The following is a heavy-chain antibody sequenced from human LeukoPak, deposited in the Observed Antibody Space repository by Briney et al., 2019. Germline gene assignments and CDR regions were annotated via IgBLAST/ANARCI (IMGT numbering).Heavy chain of an antibody. J-gene: IGHJ1*01. CDR3: ARNSAYNFLD. CDR2: IFHSGAT. V-gene: IGHV4-4*02. D-gene: IGHD5-24*01. Sequence: SGTLSLTCAVSGDSISSDNNWNWVRQLPGKVLEWIGEIFHSGATNFNPSLKSRVTFSVDKSKNQFSLKLSSVTAADTAVYYCARNSAYNFLDWGQGTLVTVSS. CDR1: GDSISSDNN.